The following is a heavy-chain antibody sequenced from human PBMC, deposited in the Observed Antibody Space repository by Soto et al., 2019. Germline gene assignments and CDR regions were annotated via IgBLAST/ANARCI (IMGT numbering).Heavy chain of an antibody. V-gene: IGHV4-34*01. J-gene: IGHJ6*02. D-gene: IGHD1-26*01. Sequence: SETLSLTCTVYGGSFSDYYWSWIRQPPGKGLEWIGEINHSGSTNYNPSLKSRVTISVDTSKNQFSLRLSSVTAADTAVYYCATNYGGNYYYGMDVWGQGTTVTVSS. CDR1: GGSFSDYY. CDR3: ATNYGGNYYYGMDV. CDR2: INHSGST.